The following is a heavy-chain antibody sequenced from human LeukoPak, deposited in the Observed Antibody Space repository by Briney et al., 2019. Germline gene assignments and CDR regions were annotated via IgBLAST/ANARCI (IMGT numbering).Heavy chain of an antibody. J-gene: IGHJ4*02. CDR1: AYTFTSYD. CDR3: AISPGYSSSWYLDY. D-gene: IGHD6-13*01. Sequence: ASVKVSCKASAYTFTSYDINWVRQATGQGLEWMGWMNPNSGNTGYAQKFQGRVTITRNTSISTAYMELSILRSEDTAVYYCAISPGYSSSWYLDYCGQGTLVTVSS. V-gene: IGHV1-8*03. CDR2: MNPNSGNT.